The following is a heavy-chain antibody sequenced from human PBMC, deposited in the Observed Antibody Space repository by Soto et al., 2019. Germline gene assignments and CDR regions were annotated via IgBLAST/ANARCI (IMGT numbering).Heavy chain of an antibody. CDR2: ISRSGAIT. J-gene: IGHJ6*02. Sequence: EVQLLESGGALAQPGGSLRLSCAASGSTFSAFCMNWVRQAPGKGLEWVSAISRSGAITYYSDYVKGRFTISRDNAKKTLYLEMNSLTGDETGVYYCVIGGFWVHYGRDVWGQGSTSSGSS. CDR3: VIGGFWVHYGRDV. CDR1: GSTFSAFC. D-gene: IGHD2-15*01. V-gene: IGHV3-23*01.